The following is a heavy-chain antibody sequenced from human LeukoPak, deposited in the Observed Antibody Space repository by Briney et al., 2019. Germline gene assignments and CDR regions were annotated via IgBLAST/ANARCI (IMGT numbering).Heavy chain of an antibody. D-gene: IGHD2-2*01. CDR1: GFTFSSYA. V-gene: IGHV3-30-3*01. J-gene: IGHJ5*02. Sequence: QTGGSLRLSCAASGFTFSSYAMHWARQAPGKGLEWVAVISYDGSNKYYANSVKGRFTISRDNSKNTLYLQMSSLKAEDTAVYYCARGGQLLHNWFDPWGQGTLVTVSS. CDR3: ARGGQLLHNWFDP. CDR2: ISYDGSNK.